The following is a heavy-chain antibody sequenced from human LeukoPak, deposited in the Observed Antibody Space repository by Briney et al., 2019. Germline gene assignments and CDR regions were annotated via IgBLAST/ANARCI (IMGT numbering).Heavy chain of an antibody. Sequence: PSETLSLTCAVSGYSISSGYYWGWIRQPPGKGLEWIGSIYHSGSTYYNPSLKCRVTISVDTSKNQFSLKLNSVTAADTAVYYCARGGVVPAAGYNCFDPWGQGTLVIVSS. J-gene: IGHJ5*02. V-gene: IGHV4-38-2*01. CDR2: IYHSGST. CDR3: ARGGVVPAAGYNCFDP. CDR1: GYSISSGYY. D-gene: IGHD2-2*01.